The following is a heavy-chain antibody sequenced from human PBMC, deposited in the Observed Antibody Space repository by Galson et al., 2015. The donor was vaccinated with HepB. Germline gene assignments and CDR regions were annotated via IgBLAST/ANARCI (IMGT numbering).Heavy chain of an antibody. V-gene: IGHV4-34*01. CDR2: INHSGST. J-gene: IGHJ4*02. CDR3: ARGRGSGSYYPFDY. D-gene: IGHD3-10*01. Sequence: QVQLQESGPGLVKPSETLSLTCAVYGGSFSGYYWSWIRQPPGKGLEWIGEINHSGSTNYNPSLKSRVTISVDTSKNQFSLKLSSVTAADTAVYYCARGRGSGSYYPFDYWGQ. CDR1: GGSFSGYY.